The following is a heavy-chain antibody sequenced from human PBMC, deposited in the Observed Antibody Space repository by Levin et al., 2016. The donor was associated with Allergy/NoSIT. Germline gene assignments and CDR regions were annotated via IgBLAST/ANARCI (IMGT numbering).Heavy chain of an antibody. D-gene: IGHD2-2*02. J-gene: IGHJ6*02. V-gene: IGHV3-74*01. Sequence: WIRQPPGKGLVWVSRINSDGSSTSYADSVKGRFTISRDNAKNTLYLQMNSLRAEDTAVYYCARVRCSSTSCYKAYYGMDVWGQGTTVTVSS. CDR2: INSDGSST. CDR3: ARVRCSSTSCYKAYYGMDV.